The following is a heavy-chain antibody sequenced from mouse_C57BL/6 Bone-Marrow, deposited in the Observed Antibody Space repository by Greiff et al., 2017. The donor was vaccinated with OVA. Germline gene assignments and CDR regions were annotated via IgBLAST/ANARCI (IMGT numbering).Heavy chain of an antibody. Sequence: EVKLVESGGGLVQSGRSLRLSCATSGFTFSDFYMEWVRQAPGKGLEWIAASRNKANDYTTEYSVSVKGRFIVSRDTSQSILYLQMNALGAEDTAIYYCARDAGDYDGGPWYFDVWGTGTTVTVSS. D-gene: IGHD2-4*01. CDR3: ARDAGDYDGGPWYFDV. V-gene: IGHV7-1*01. CDR1: GFTFSDFY. J-gene: IGHJ1*03. CDR2: SRNKANDYTT.